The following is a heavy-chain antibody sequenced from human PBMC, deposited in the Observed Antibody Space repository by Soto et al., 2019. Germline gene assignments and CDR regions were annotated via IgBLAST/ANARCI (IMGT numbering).Heavy chain of an antibody. CDR2: ISYEGSNK. J-gene: IGHJ4*02. CDR1: GFTSSSYA. CDR3: ASEWRHDGLDY. D-gene: IGHD5-18*01. Sequence: GGSPRLSCAASGFTSSSYAMHWVRQARGKGLEWVAVISYEGSNKYYADSVKGRFIISRDNSKSTLYLQMNSLRAEDTAVYYCASEWRHDGLDYWGQGTLVTVSS. V-gene: IGHV3-30-3*01.